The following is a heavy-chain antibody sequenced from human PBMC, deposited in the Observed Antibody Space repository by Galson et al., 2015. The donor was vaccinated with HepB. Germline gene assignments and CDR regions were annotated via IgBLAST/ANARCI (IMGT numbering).Heavy chain of an antibody. J-gene: IGHJ4*02. Sequence: SLRLSCASSGFTFDDYAMNWVRQAPGKGLEWVAFIRTETYGGTTEYAASVKGRFTIFRDDSNSIAYLQMNSLKIADTAVYYCTRDLGYYYGSGSDYWGQGTLVTVSS. CDR1: GFTFDDYA. CDR3: TRDLGYYYGSGSDY. V-gene: IGHV3-49*04. CDR2: IRTETYGGTT. D-gene: IGHD3-10*01.